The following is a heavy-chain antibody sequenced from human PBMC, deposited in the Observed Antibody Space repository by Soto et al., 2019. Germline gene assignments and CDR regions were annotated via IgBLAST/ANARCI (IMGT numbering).Heavy chain of an antibody. D-gene: IGHD3-3*01. J-gene: IGHJ4*02. Sequence: GGSLRLSCAASGFTFSSYAMSWVRQAPGKGLEWVSAISGSGGSTYYADSVKGRFTISRDNSKNTLYLQMNSLRAEDTAVYYCANGGVPAAHPILRDFWSGFDPFDYWGQGTLVTVSS. V-gene: IGHV3-23*01. CDR1: GFTFSSYA. CDR2: ISGSGGST. CDR3: ANGGVPAAHPILRDFWSGFDPFDY.